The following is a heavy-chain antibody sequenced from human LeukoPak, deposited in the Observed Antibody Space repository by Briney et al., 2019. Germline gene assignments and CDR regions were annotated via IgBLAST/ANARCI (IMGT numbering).Heavy chain of an antibody. J-gene: IGHJ4*02. D-gene: IGHD2-2*01. Sequence: SETLSLTCTVSGGSISSGGYYWSWIRQHPGKGLEWIGEINHSGSTNYNPSLKSRVTISVDTSKNQFSLKLSSVTAADTAVYYCATRRARVPAARNFDYWGQGTLVTVSS. CDR3: ATRRARVPAARNFDY. V-gene: IGHV4-39*07. CDR2: INHSGST. CDR1: GGSISSGGYY.